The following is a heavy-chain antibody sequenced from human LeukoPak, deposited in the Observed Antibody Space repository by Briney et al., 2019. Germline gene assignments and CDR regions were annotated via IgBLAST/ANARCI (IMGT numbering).Heavy chain of an antibody. D-gene: IGHD5-18*01. Sequence: GGSLRLSCAASGFTFSDYYMSWIRQAPGKGLEWVSYISSSSSYTNYADSVKGRFTISRDNAKNSLYLQTNSLRAEDTAVYYCAREMDTAMVPYFDYWGQGTLVTVSS. CDR1: GFTFSDYY. V-gene: IGHV3-11*05. CDR3: AREMDTAMVPYFDY. J-gene: IGHJ4*02. CDR2: ISSSSSYT.